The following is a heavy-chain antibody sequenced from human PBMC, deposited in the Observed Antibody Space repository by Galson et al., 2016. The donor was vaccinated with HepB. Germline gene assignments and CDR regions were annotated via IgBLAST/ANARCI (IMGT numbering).Heavy chain of an antibody. J-gene: IGHJ6*02. D-gene: IGHD3-10*01. Sequence: SVKVSCKASGYTFTRYYVHWVRQAPGQGLEWMGILNPSGGTTTYAQKFQGRVTMTRDTSTSTVYLDLSSLRFEDTALYYCAREPHGRTGDYYYYYGMDVWGQGTTVTVSS. CDR3: AREPHGRTGDYYYYYGMDV. CDR1: GYTFTRYY. V-gene: IGHV1-46*01. CDR2: LNPSGGTT.